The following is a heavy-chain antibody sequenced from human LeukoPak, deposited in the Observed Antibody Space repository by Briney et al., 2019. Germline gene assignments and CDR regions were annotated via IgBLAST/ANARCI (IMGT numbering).Heavy chain of an antibody. V-gene: IGHV3-49*03. J-gene: IGHJ4*02. Sequence: PGRSLRLSCTASGFTFGDYATTWFRQAPGKGLEWVGFIRSRAYGGTTECAASVKGRFTISRDDSKSIAYLQMNGLKTEDTAVYYCARDRVGCTGGSCYFGYWGQGTLVTVSS. CDR1: GFTFGDYA. CDR3: ARDRVGCTGGSCYFGY. CDR2: IRSRAYGGTT. D-gene: IGHD2-8*02.